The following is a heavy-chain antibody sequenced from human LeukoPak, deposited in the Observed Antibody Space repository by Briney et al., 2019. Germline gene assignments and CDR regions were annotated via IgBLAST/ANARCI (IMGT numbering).Heavy chain of an antibody. J-gene: IGHJ4*02. Sequence: GGSLRLPCAASGFTFSSYWMSWVRQAPGKGLEWVANIKQGGSEEYYVDSVKGRFTISRDNAKNLLYLQMNSLRAEDTAVYYCARDIVVVTAYFDYWGQGTIVTVCS. CDR3: ARDIVVVTAYFDY. V-gene: IGHV3-7*05. D-gene: IGHD2-21*02. CDR1: GFTFSSYW. CDR2: IKQGGSEE.